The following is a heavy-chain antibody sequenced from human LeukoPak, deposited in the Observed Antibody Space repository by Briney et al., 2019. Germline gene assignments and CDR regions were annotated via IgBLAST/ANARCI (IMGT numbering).Heavy chain of an antibody. D-gene: IGHD6-19*01. J-gene: IGHJ4*02. CDR2: IYTSGST. V-gene: IGHV4-61*02. CDR3: ARDAQWLDGNDY. Sequence: PSQTLSLTCTVSGGSISSGSYYRSWIRQPAGKGLEWLGRIYTSGSTNYNPSLKSQAPISVDTSKNQFSLKLSSVTAADTAVYYCARDAQWLDGNDYWGQGTLVTVSS. CDR1: GGSISSGSYY.